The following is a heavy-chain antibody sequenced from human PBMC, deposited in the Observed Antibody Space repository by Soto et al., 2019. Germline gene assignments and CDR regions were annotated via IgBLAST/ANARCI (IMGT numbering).Heavy chain of an antibody. CDR2: IIPIFGTA. V-gene: IGHV1-69*13. CDR3: ASQMAGVPAEGYYYYYGMEV. J-gene: IGHJ6*01. Sequence: ASVKVSCKASGCTFSSYAISWVRQGPGQGREWMGGIIPIFGTANYAQKFQGRVTITADESTSTAYMELSSLRSEDTAVYYCASQMAGVPAEGYYYYYGMEVWGQGTTVSVSS. CDR1: GCTFSSYA. D-gene: IGHD2-2*01.